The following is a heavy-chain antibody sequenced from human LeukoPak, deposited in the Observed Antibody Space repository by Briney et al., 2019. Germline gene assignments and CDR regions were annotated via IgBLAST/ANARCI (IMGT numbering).Heavy chain of an antibody. Sequence: PGGSLRLSCAASGFTFSSYGMHWVRQAPGKGLEWVAVIWYDGSNKYYADSVKGRFTISRDNSKNTLYLQMNSLRAEDTAVYYCARVGTDPFVYDFWSYAFDIWGQGTMVTVSS. V-gene: IGHV3-33*08. J-gene: IGHJ3*02. CDR1: GFTFSSYG. CDR2: IWYDGSNK. D-gene: IGHD3-3*01. CDR3: ARVGTDPFVYDFWSYAFDI.